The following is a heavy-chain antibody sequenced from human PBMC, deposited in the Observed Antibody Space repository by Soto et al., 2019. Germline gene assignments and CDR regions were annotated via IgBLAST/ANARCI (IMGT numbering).Heavy chain of an antibody. CDR2: ISSSGTTM. V-gene: IGHV3-48*03. D-gene: IGHD5-12*01. CDR3: VRAGIYVN. J-gene: IGHJ1*01. CDR1: GFTFTSYE. Sequence: GSLRLSCAASGFTFTSYEMNWVRQAPGKGLEWVSYISSSGTTMYYADSVKGRFTISRDNAKNSLYLQVNSLTAEDTAVYYCVRAGIYVNWGQGPWSPSPQ.